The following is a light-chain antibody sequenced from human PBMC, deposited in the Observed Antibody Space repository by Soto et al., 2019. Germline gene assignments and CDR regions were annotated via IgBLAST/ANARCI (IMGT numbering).Light chain of an antibody. Sequence: DIQMTQSPSSLSASIGDRITITCRASQSISTYLNWYQQKPGKAPNLLIYGASNLQSGVPSRFSGRGSATDFTLTISSLQPEDFATYYCQQSFITPPLTFGGGTKVDI. CDR3: QQSFITPPLT. CDR2: GAS. J-gene: IGKJ4*01. CDR1: QSISTY. V-gene: IGKV1-39*01.